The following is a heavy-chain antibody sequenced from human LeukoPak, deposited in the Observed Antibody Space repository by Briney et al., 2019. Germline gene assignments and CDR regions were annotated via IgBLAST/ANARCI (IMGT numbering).Heavy chain of an antibody. CDR2: ISSNSNSI. Sequence: GGSLRLSCKASGFTFSSYEMNWVRQAPGKGLEWVSYISSNSNSIYHAGSVKGRFTISRDNAENSLYLQMNSLRAEDTAVYYCARHEALMGLWFGELFQRGFDYWGQGTLVTVSS. V-gene: IGHV3-48*03. CDR1: GFTFSSYE. D-gene: IGHD3-10*01. J-gene: IGHJ4*02. CDR3: ARHEALMGLWFGELFQRGFDY.